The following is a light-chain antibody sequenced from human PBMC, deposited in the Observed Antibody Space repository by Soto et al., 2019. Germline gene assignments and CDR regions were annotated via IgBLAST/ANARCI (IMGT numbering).Light chain of an antibody. V-gene: IGKV1-5*01. CDR1: QSIRNW. J-gene: IGKJ1*01. CDR3: QHYNAFPWP. Sequence: DIPMTQSPSTLSASVGDRVTITCRASQSIRNWLAWYQDKPGKAPKLLIYGASSLESGVPSRFSGSGSGTEFTLTIGDLQPDDFATYYCQHYNAFPWPFGQGTKVEIK. CDR2: GAS.